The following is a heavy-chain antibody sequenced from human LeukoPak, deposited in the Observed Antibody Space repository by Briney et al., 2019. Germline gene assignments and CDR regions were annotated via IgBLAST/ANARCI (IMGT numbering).Heavy chain of an antibody. J-gene: IGHJ4*02. CDR2: INHSGST. Sequence: SETLSLTCAVYGGSFSGYYWSWIRQPPGKGLEWIGEINHSGSTNYNPSLKSRVTISVDTSKNQFSLKLSSVPAADTAVYYCARGEDTAMVAPFDYWGQGTLVTVSS. CDR3: ARGEDTAMVAPFDY. CDR1: GGSFSGYY. D-gene: IGHD5-18*01. V-gene: IGHV4-34*01.